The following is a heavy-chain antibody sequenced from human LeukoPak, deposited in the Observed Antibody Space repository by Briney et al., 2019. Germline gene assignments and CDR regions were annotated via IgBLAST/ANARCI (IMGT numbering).Heavy chain of an antibody. CDR2: MNPNSGNT. J-gene: IGHJ4*02. CDR3: ARARNGGFWSGYRYYFDY. Sequence: ASAKVSCKASGYTFTSYDINWVRQATGQRLEWMGWMNPNSGNTGYAQKFQGRVTMTRNTSISTAYMELSSLRSEDTAVYYCARARNGGFWSGYRYYFDYWGQGTLVTVSS. D-gene: IGHD3-3*01. V-gene: IGHV1-8*01. CDR1: GYTFTSYD.